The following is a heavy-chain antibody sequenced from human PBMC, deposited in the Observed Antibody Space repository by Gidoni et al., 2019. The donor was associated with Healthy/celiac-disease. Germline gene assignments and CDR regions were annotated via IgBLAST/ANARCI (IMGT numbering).Heavy chain of an antibody. Sequence: QVQLQQWGAGLLKPSETLSLTCAVYGGSFSGYYWSWIRQPPGKGLEWIGEINHSGSTNYNPSLKSRVTISVDTSKNQFSLKLSSVTAADTAVYYCARASFYYYGSGSYGYWGQGTLVTVSS. V-gene: IGHV4-34*01. CDR1: GGSFSGYY. CDR2: INHSGST. J-gene: IGHJ4*02. CDR3: ARASFYYYGSGSYGY. D-gene: IGHD3-10*01.